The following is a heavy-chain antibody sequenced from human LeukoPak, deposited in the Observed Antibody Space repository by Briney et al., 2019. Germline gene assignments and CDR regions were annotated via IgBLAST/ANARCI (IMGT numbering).Heavy chain of an antibody. Sequence: GRSLRLSCAASGFTFSSYAMHWVRQAPGKGLEWVAVISYDGSNKHYADSVKGRFTISRDNSKNTLYLQMNSLRAEDTAVYYCARGGFEQLAHWGQGTLVTVSS. CDR2: ISYDGSNK. D-gene: IGHD6-13*01. V-gene: IGHV3-30-3*01. CDR3: ARGGFEQLAH. CDR1: GFTFSSYA. J-gene: IGHJ5*02.